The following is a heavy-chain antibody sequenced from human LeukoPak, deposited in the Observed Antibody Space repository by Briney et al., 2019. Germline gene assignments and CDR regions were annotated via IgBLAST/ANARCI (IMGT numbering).Heavy chain of an antibody. CDR2: IYYSGST. V-gene: IGHV4-59*01. CDR3: ASFDSSGSHAFDI. CDR1: GGSISSYY. D-gene: IGHD3-22*01. Sequence: PSETLSLTCTVSGGSISSYYWSWIRQPPGKGLEWIGYIYYSGSTNYSPSLKSRPTISVDTSKNQFSLKLTSVTAADTAVYYCASFDSSGSHAFDIWGQGTMVAVSS. J-gene: IGHJ3*02.